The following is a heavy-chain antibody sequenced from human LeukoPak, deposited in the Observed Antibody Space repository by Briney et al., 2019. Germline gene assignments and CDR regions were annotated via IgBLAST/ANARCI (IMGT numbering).Heavy chain of an antibody. CDR1: GFTFSSYG. CDR3: ARGSKYYYGSGSYPLDY. Sequence: GGSLRLSCAASGFTFSSYGMHWVRQAPGKGLEWVAVISYDGSNKYYADSVKGRFTISRDNSKNTLYLQMNSLRAEDTAVYYCARGSKYYYGSGSYPLDYWGQGTLVTVSS. J-gene: IGHJ4*02. CDR2: ISYDGSNK. D-gene: IGHD3-10*01. V-gene: IGHV3-30*03.